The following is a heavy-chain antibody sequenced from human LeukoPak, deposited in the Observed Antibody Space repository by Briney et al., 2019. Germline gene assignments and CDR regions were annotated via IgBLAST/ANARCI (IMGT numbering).Heavy chain of an antibody. Sequence: ESGPTLVKPTQTLTLTCTFSDFSLSTPGMGVAWIRQPPGKAPEWLVMTYYNDDKRYSPSLRSRLTITKDTSKNQVVLTVTNVDVVDTATYYCAHLVVTIDWRSYFDYWGQGILVTVSS. CDR1: DFSLSTPGMG. J-gene: IGHJ4*02. D-gene: IGHD3-9*01. CDR3: AHLVVTIDWRSYFDY. V-gene: IGHV2-5*01. CDR2: TYYNDDK.